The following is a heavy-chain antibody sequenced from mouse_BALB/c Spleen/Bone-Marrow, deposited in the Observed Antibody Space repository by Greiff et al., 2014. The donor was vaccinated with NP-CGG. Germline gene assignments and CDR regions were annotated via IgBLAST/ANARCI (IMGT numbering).Heavy chain of an antibody. CDR1: GYSFTGYT. CDR2: INPYNGGT. D-gene: IGHD3-2*01. CDR3: ARGQLGLKYSAMDY. J-gene: IGHJ4*01. V-gene: IGHV1-18*01. Sequence: EVKLQKSGPELVKPGASMKISCKASGYSFTGYTMNWVKQSHGKNLEWIGLINPYNGGTSYNQKFKGKATLTVDKSSSTAYMELLSRTSEDAAVYYCARGQLGLKYSAMDYWGQGTSVTVSS.